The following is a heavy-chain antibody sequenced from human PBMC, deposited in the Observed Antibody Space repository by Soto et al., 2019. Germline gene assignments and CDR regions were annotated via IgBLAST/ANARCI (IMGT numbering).Heavy chain of an antibody. J-gene: IGHJ6*02. D-gene: IGHD6-13*01. CDR2: IIPIFGTA. CDR1: GGTFSSYA. CDR3: ARGSSSWCTYSHYYYYCGLDV. V-gene: IGHV1-69*13. Sequence: SVKVSCKASGGTFSSYAISWVRQAPGQGLEWMGGIIPIFGTANYAQKFQGRVTITADESTSTAYMELSSLRSEDTAVYYCARGSSSWCTYSHYYYYCGLDVWGQGTTVTVSS.